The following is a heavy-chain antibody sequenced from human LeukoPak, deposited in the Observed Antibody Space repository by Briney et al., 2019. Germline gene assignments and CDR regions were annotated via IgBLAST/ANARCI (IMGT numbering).Heavy chain of an antibody. CDR3: ARGGAGDMYNFFDP. CDR1: GYTFTNYY. V-gene: IGHV1-46*01. J-gene: IGHJ5*02. D-gene: IGHD3-16*01. CDR2: IKPSGGST. Sequence: EASVKVSCKASGYTFTNYYMVWVRQAPGQGLEWMGIIKPSGGSTTYAQKFQGRVTVTRDTSTSTVYMELSGLRSEGTAIYYCARGGAGDMYNFFDPWGQGTLVTVSS.